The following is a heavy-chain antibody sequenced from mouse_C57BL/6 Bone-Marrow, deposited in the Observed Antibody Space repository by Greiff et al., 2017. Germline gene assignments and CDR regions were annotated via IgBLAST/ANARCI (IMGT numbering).Heavy chain of an antibody. CDR2: IDPNSGGP. Sequence: QVQLQQPGAELVKPGASVKLSCKASGYTFTSYWMHWVKQRPGRGLDWIGRIDPNSGGPKYNEKLKSQDTLTVDKPSSTAYMPLSSLKSEDSAVYYCARGDWDGWDYFDYWGQGTTLTVSS. CDR3: ARGDWDGWDYFDY. V-gene: IGHV1-72*01. J-gene: IGHJ2*01. D-gene: IGHD4-1*01. CDR1: GYTFTSYW.